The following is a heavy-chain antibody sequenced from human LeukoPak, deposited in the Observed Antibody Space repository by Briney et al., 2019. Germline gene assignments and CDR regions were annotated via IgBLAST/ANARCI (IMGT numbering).Heavy chain of an antibody. V-gene: IGHV3-9*01. CDR2: ISWNSGTI. CDR3: AELGITMIGGV. J-gene: IGHJ6*04. D-gene: IGHD3-10*02. Sequence: PGGSLRLSCAASGFTFDDYAMHWVRQPPGKGLEWVSGISWNSGTIYYADSVKGRFTISRDNAKNSLYLQMNSLRAEDTAVYYCAELGITMIGGVWGKGTTVTISS. CDR1: GFTFDDYA.